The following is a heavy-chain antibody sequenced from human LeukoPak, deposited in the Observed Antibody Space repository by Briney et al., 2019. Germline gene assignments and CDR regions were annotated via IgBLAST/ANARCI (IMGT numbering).Heavy chain of an antibody. CDR1: GFTFSSYA. V-gene: IGHV3-23*01. CDR2: ITGSGGTT. D-gene: IGHD2-2*01. CDR3: AKGRYCDSTTCAYHGLDV. J-gene: IGHJ6*02. Sequence: GGSLRLSCAASGFTFSSYAMSWVRRAPRKGLEWVSTITGSGGTTNYADSVKGRFTISRDNSKNTLSLQVNSLSAEDTAVYYCAKGRYCDSTTCAYHGLDVWGQGTTVTFSS.